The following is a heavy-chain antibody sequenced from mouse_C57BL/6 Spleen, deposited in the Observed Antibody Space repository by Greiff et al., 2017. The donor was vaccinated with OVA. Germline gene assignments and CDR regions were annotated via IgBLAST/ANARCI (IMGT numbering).Heavy chain of an antibody. D-gene: IGHD3-2*02. CDR2: IYPGDGDT. CDR1: GYAFSSSW. V-gene: IGHV1-82*01. Sequence: QVQLKESGPELVKPGASVKISCKASGYAFSSSWMNWVKQRPGKGLEWIGRIYPGDGDTNYNGKFKGKATLTADKSSSTAYMQLSSLTSEDSAVYFCARKETAQARDFDYWGQGTTLTVSS. J-gene: IGHJ2*01. CDR3: ARKETAQARDFDY.